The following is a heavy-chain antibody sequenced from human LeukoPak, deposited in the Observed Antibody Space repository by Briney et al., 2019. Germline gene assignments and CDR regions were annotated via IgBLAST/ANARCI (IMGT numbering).Heavy chain of an antibody. V-gene: IGHV3-23*01. CDR1: GFTFSSYA. CDR3: SKGGGGYAFDI. J-gene: IGHJ3*02. Sequence: GGSLRLSCAASGFTFSSYAMSWVRQAPGKGLEWVSSISNSGGGTYYADFVKGRFTISRDNSKNTLYLQMNSLSAEDTAVYYCSKGGGGYAFDIWDQGTMVTVSS. CDR2: ISNSGGGT. D-gene: IGHD1-26*01.